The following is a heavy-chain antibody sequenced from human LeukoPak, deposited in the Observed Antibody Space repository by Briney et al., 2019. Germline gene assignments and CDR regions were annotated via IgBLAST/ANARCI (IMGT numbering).Heavy chain of an antibody. CDR3: VRGGGFLGYIGPKNAFDI. Sequence: PGGSLRLSCAASGFTFRSYEMNWVRQAPGKGLEWVGRTRNKANSYTTEYAASVKGRFTISRDGSKNSVYLQMNSLKTEDTAMYYCVRGGGFLGYIGPKNAFDIWGQGTMVTVSS. CDR2: TRNKANSYTT. J-gene: IGHJ3*02. V-gene: IGHV3-72*01. D-gene: IGHD1-26*01. CDR1: GFTFRSYE.